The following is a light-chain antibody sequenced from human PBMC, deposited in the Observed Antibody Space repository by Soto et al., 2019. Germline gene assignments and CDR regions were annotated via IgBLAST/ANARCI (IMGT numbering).Light chain of an antibody. CDR2: AAS. CDR1: RDVGSD. J-gene: IGKJ1*01. V-gene: IGKV1-6*01. Sequence: TQMTQSPLSLSASVGEKIIITCRASRDVGSDVSWYQQKPGQAPKIVIYAASNLYTGVPSRFSGRRSGTEFTLTISSLQPEDFSSYYCLQDYGDSWTFGQGTKVEIK. CDR3: LQDYGDSWT.